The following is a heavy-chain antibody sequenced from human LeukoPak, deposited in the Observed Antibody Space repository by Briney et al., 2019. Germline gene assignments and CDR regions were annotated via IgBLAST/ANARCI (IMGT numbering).Heavy chain of an antibody. CDR2: IYSDGTT. CDR3: AKNSHSSGGFVDY. Sequence: GGSLRLSCAASGFTVRTNYMTWVRQAPGKGLEWVSEIYSDGTTYYTASVKGRFSVSRDNFKNTVYLQMNSLRAEDTAVYYCAKNSHSSGGFVDYWGQGTLVTVSS. J-gene: IGHJ4*02. D-gene: IGHD3-22*01. CDR1: GFTVRTNY. V-gene: IGHV3-53*01.